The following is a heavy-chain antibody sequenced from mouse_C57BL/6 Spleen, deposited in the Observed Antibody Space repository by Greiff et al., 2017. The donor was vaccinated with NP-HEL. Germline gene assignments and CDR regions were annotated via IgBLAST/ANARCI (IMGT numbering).Heavy chain of an antibody. D-gene: IGHD2-3*01. Sequence: QVQLKQPGAELVKPGASVKLSCKASGYTFTSYWMQWVKQRPGQGLEWIGEIDPSDSYTNYNQKFKGKATLTVDTSSSTAYMQLSSLTSEDSAVYYCARHGDGYSDYWGQGTTLTVSS. CDR1: GYTFTSYW. CDR3: ARHGDGYSDY. CDR2: IDPSDSYT. V-gene: IGHV1-50*01. J-gene: IGHJ2*01.